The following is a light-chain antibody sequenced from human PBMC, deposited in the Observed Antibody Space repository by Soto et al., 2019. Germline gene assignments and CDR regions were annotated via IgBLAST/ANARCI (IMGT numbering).Light chain of an antibody. J-gene: IGLJ1*01. CDR1: SSDVGSYNF. CDR3: SSYTTSSNYV. Sequence: QSALTQPPSVSGSPGQSITISCTGTSSDVGSYNFVSWYQQLPVKAPKLMIYEVSNRPSGVSNRFSGSKSGNTASLTISGLQAEDEADYYCSSYTTSSNYVFGSGTKVTVL. CDR2: EVS. V-gene: IGLV2-14*01.